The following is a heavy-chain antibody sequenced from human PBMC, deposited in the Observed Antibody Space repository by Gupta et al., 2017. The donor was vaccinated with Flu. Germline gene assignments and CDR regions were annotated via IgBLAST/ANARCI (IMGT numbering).Heavy chain of an antibody. V-gene: IGHV4-31*02. CDR1: GGYY. CDR2: IYYSGST. J-gene: IGHJ5*02. Sequence: GGYYWSWIRQHPGKGLEWIGYIYYSGSTYYNPSLKSRVTISVDTSKNQFSLKLSSVTAADTAVYYCARDWGVGSSLSWFDPWGQGTLVTVSS. D-gene: IGHD2-15*01. CDR3: ARDWGVGSSLSWFDP.